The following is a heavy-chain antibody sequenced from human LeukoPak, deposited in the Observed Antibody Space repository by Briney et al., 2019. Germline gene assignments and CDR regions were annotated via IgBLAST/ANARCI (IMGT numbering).Heavy chain of an antibody. D-gene: IGHD3-3*01. J-gene: IGHJ6*02. Sequence: GGSLRLSCTAPVFSFSGHWIHWARHLPGKGLVWVPRTSHTGSPTSYADSVKGRFTVSRDNSKNTLFLQMNSLRAEDTAPYYCAKSVAIYFYYGLDVWGQGTTVTVSS. CDR1: VFSFSGHW. CDR3: AKSVAIYFYYGLDV. V-gene: IGHV3-74*01. CDR2: TSHTGSPT.